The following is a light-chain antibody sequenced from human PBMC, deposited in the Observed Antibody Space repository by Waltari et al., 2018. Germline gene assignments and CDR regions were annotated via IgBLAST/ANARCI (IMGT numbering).Light chain of an antibody. CDR2: LNSDGSH. V-gene: IGLV4-69*01. CDR1: SGHSSYA. Sequence: QLVLTQSPSASASLGASVKLTCNLSSGHSSYAIAWHRQQPEKGPRYLMKLNSDGSHSKGDGIPDRFSGSSSGAERYLTISSLQSEDEADYYCQTWGTGIWVFGGGTKLTVL. J-gene: IGLJ3*02. CDR3: QTWGTGIWV.